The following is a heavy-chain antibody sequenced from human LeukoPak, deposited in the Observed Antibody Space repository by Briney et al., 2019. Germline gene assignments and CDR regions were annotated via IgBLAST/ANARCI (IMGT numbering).Heavy chain of an antibody. CDR1: GGSFSGYY. CDR3: AKDRGQIVVVITTFDY. V-gene: IGHV3-23*01. Sequence: ETLSLTCAVYGGSFSGYYWSWVRQAPGKGLEWVSAISGSGGSTYYADSVKGRFTISRDNSKNTLYLQMNSLRAEDTAVYYCAKDRGQIVVVITTFDYWGQGTLVTVSS. D-gene: IGHD3-22*01. CDR2: ISGSGGST. J-gene: IGHJ4*02.